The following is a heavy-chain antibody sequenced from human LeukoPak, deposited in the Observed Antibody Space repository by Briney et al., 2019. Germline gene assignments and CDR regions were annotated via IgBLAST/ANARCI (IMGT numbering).Heavy chain of an antibody. D-gene: IGHD5-18*01. CDR1: GYTFTSYF. CDR2: INPGSGGT. Sequence: GASVKVSCKASGYTFTSYFMHWVRQAPGQGLEWMGAINPGSGGTIYAQKLQDRVTMTRDTSTSTVYMELSSLRSEDTAIYFCVTDHTAMGTGLDYWGQGTLVTVSS. CDR3: VTDHTAMGTGLDY. V-gene: IGHV1-46*04. J-gene: IGHJ4*02.